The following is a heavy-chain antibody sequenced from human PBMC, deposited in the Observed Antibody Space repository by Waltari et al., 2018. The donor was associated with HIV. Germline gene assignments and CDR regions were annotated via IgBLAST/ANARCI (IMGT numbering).Heavy chain of an antibody. CDR1: GGGDLSELW. CDR2: IKRKPAGGAT. V-gene: IGHV3-15*01. Sequence: LLEWGGKIVRPGASLKIFCKSYGGGDLSELWVDWVRQARGKGREWSWRIKRKPAGGATVYGAVAKGRFWSVRDGDDSKNTVELHMNGLKHEDTARYFCATGVRLNFAYLSYYDTWGPGTLVTVS. J-gene: IGHJ1*01. D-gene: IGHD3-22*01. CDR3: ATGVRLNFAYLSYYDT.